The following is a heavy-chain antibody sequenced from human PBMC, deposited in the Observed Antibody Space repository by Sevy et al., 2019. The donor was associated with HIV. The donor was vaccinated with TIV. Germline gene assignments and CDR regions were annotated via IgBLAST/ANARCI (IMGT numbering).Heavy chain of an antibody. CDR1: GGSISSSSYY. Sequence: SETLSLTCTVSGGSISSSSYYWGWIRQPPGKGLEWIGLIYYTGSTYYNTSLKSRVIISVDRSSNQFSLRLSSVTAAATAVYYCARPSSFDTYGLDVWGQGTTVTVSS. D-gene: IGHD3-9*01. CDR3: ARPSSFDTYGLDV. J-gene: IGHJ6*02. V-gene: IGHV4-39*01. CDR2: IYYTGST.